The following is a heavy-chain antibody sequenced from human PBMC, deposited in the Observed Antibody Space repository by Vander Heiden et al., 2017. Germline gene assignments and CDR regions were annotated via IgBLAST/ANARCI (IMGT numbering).Heavy chain of an antibody. D-gene: IGHD3-16*01. Sequence: VPLAPSAGEVQKPGASMKVSCKPSASTFRDYYIHWVRQAPGQGLEWMGWMNPNSGDTNYAQKFQDRVTMTRDTSINTAYMEVSRLRSDDTAVYYCARNSPYNYVWGIIDYWGQGTLVTVSS. V-gene: IGHV1-2*02. CDR2: MNPNSGDT. J-gene: IGHJ4*02. CDR1: ASTFRDYY. CDR3: ARNSPYNYVWGIIDY.